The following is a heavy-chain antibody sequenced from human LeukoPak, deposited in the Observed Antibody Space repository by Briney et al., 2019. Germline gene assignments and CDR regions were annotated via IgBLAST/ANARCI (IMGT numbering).Heavy chain of an antibody. CDR3: ARGVVLYSYYYDSSGYYRFDY. D-gene: IGHD3-22*01. CDR1: GGSISSYY. V-gene: IGHV4-59*12. Sequence: PSETLSLTCTVSGGSISSYYWSWIRQPPGKGLEWIGYIYYSGSTNYNPSLKSRVTISVDTSKNQFSLKLSSVTAADTAVYYCARGVVLYSYYYDSSGYYRFDYWGQGTLVTVSS. J-gene: IGHJ4*02. CDR2: IYYSGST.